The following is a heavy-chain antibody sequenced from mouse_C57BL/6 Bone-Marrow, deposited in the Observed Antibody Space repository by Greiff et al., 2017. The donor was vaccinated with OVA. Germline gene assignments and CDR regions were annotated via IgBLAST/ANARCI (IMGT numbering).Heavy chain of an antibody. D-gene: IGHD2-3*01. CDR1: GYTFTDYY. Sequence: EVQLQQSGPVLVKPGASVKMSCKASGYTFTDYYMNWVKQSHGKSLEWIGVINPYNGGTSYNQKFKGKATLYVDKSSSTAYMELNSLTSEDSAVYYCARSRGRIYDGYLYYFDDWGQGTTLTVSS. V-gene: IGHV1-19*01. CDR2: INPYNGGT. CDR3: ARSRGRIYDGYLYYFDD. J-gene: IGHJ2*01.